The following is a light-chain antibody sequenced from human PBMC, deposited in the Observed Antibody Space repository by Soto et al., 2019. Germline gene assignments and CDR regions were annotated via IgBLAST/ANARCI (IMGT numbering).Light chain of an antibody. J-gene: IGKJ1*01. CDR3: QQYGSSTLRT. CDR2: GAS. V-gene: IGKV3-20*01. CDR1: RSLSSDY. Sequence: TQSPATLSVSPGERATLSCRASRSLSSDYLAWYQQKPGQAPRLLIYGASSRATGIPDRFSGSGSGTDFTLTISILELEDFAVYYCQQYGSSTLRTFGQGTKVDIK.